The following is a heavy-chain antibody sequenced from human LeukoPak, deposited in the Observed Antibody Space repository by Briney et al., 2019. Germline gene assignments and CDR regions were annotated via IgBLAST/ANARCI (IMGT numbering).Heavy chain of an antibody. Sequence: SETLSLTCSVSGGSISSYFWHWIRQPPGKGLEWMGYIFNGGTTAYNPSLKRRVTMSVDTSKNQFSLTLSSVTAADTAVYYCARGEDYYDSSGLPHDAFDIWGQGTMVTVSS. D-gene: IGHD3-22*01. CDR2: IFNGGTT. J-gene: IGHJ3*02. CDR1: GGSISSYF. CDR3: ARGEDYYDSSGLPHDAFDI. V-gene: IGHV4-59*01.